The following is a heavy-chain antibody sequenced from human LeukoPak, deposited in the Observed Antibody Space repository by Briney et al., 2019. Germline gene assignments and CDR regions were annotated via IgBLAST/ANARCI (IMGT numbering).Heavy chain of an antibody. CDR2: INHSGST. Sequence: GSLRLSCAASGFTVSSNYMSWVRQPPGKGLEWIGEINHSGSTNYNPSLKSRVTISVDTSKNQFSLKLSSVTAADTAVYYCARRRTRGYSGYDKGKNYYYYMDVWGKGTTVTISS. CDR1: GFTVSSNY. V-gene: IGHV4-34*01. CDR3: ARRRTRGYSGYDKGKNYYYYMDV. J-gene: IGHJ6*03. D-gene: IGHD5-12*01.